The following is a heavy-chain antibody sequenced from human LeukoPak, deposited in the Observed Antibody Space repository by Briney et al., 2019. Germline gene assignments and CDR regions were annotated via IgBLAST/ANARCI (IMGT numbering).Heavy chain of an antibody. CDR2: IIPIFGTA. CDR3: ARGTYYYDSSGYYLKL. V-gene: IGHV1-69*05. J-gene: IGHJ4*02. D-gene: IGHD3-22*01. Sequence: SVKVSCKASGGTFSSNAISWVRQAPGQGLEWMGGIIPIFGTANFAQKFQGRVTITTDESTSTAYMELSSLRSEDTAVYYCARGTYYYDSSGYYLKLWGQGTLVTVSS. CDR1: GGTFSSNA.